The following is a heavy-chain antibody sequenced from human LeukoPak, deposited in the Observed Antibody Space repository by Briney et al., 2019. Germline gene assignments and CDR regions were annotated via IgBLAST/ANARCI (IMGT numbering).Heavy chain of an antibody. J-gene: IGHJ4*02. CDR3: AKRGVVIRVILVGLHKQAYYFDS. Sequence: GGSLRLSCAVSGITLSNYGMSWVRQAPGKGLEWVAGISDSGGGTNYADSVKGRFTISRDSPKNTLYLQMNSLRAEDTAVYFCAKRGVVIRVILVGLHKQAYYFDSWGQGALVTVSS. CDR1: GITLSNYG. V-gene: IGHV3-23*01. CDR2: ISDSGGGT. D-gene: IGHD3-22*01.